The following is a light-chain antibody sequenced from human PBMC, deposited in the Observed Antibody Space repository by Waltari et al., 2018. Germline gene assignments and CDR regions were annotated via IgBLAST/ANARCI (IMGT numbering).Light chain of an antibody. CDR1: QSVSRA. J-gene: IGKJ1*01. V-gene: IGKV3-20*01. Sequence: EIVLTQSPGTLSLSPGERATLSCRASQSVSRALAWYQQKPGQAPRLLIYGASNRATGIPDRFSGSGSGTDFSLTIISLEPEDFAVYYCQHYLRLPATFGQGTKVEIK. CDR2: GAS. CDR3: QHYLRLPAT.